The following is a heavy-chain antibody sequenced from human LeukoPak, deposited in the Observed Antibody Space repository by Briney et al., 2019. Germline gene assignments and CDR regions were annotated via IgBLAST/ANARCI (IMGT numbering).Heavy chain of an antibody. D-gene: IGHD2-15*01. CDR3: ARPLRYCSGGSCYLDAFDI. CDR2: INPNSGGT. V-gene: IGHV1-2*02. J-gene: IGHJ3*02. CDR1: GYTFTGYY. Sequence: ASVKVSCKASGYTFTGYYMHWVRQAPGQGLEWMGWINPNSGGTNYAQKFQGRVTMTRDTSISTAYMELSRLRSDDTAVCYCARPLRYCSGGSCYLDAFDIWGQGTMVTVSS.